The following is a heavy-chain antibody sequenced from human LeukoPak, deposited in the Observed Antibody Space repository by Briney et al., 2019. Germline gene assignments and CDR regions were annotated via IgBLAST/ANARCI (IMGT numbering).Heavy chain of an antibody. CDR2: IYDPGSTTY. D-gene: IGHD3-10*01. CDR3: ARDREGSGSSYFDY. J-gene: IGHJ4*02. V-gene: IGHV4-59*11. CDR1: GASISSHY. Sequence: PSETLSLTCTVSGASISSHYWSWLRQSPGKELEWIGFIYDPGSTTYNYNPSLKSRVSMSVDTSKNQFSLRLTSVTAADTAVYYCARDREGSGSSYFDYWGQGTLVTVSS.